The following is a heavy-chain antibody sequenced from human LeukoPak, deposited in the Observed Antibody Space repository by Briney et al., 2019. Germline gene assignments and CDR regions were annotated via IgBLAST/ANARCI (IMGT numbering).Heavy chain of an antibody. CDR3: ANTYGSGSYYKGGFDP. CDR1: GYTFTSYA. V-gene: IGHV1-2*02. Sequence: ASVKVSCKASGYTFTSYAMHWVSQAPGQRLEWMGWINPNSGGTNYAQKFQGRVTMTRDTSISTVYMELSRLRSDDTAVYYCANTYGSGSYYKGGFDPWGQGTLVTVSS. J-gene: IGHJ5*02. D-gene: IGHD3-10*01. CDR2: INPNSGGT.